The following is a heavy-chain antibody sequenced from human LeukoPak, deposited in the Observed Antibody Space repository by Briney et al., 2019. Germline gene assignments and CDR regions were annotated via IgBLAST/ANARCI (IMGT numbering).Heavy chain of an antibody. Sequence: GGSLRLSCVGSGFTFSVHWVRQVPGKGLEWPTFIRHDGTDQHYADSVRGRFTISRDNSKNTVYLQMNSLRPEGTALYYCAKDGNWASVSWGQGTLVTVSS. J-gene: IGHJ5*02. V-gene: IGHV3-30*02. D-gene: IGHD7-27*01. CDR2: IRHDGTDQ. CDR3: AKDGNWASVS. CDR1: GFTFS.